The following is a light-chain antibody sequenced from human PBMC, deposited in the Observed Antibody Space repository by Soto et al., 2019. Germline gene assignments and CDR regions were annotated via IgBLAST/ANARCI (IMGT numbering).Light chain of an antibody. CDR3: QQYETFSGT. J-gene: IGKJ1*01. Sequence: DIQLTQSPSTLSASVGDRVTITCRASQSVSSWLAWYQQKPGKAPNLLIYKASTLESGVPSRFSGSGSGTEFTLTISGLQPDDFATYYCQQYETFSGTFGPGTKVEI. CDR1: QSVSSW. CDR2: KAS. V-gene: IGKV1-5*03.